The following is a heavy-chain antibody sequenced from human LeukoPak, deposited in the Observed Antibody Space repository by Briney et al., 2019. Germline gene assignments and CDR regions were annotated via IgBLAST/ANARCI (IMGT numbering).Heavy chain of an antibody. D-gene: IGHD5-18*01. Sequence: GSLRLSCAASGFTVSHNYMTWVRQAPGKGLECVSLIYSGGSTNYADSVKGRFSISRDNSKNTLYLQMNSLRADDTAVYYCAYGGGYGYVPPYYWGQGTLVTVSS. CDR1: GFTVSHNY. CDR3: AYGGGYGYVPPYY. V-gene: IGHV3-66*01. J-gene: IGHJ4*02. CDR2: IYSGGST.